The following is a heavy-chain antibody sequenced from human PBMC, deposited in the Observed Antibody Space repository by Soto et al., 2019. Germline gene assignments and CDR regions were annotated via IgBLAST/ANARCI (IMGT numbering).Heavy chain of an antibody. V-gene: IGHV4-30-4*01. CDR2: IYYSGGT. CDR3: ARSPGYYFDY. J-gene: IGHJ4*02. CDR1: GGSISSGDYY. Sequence: SETLSLTCTVSGGSISSGDYYWSWIRQPPGKGLEWIGYIYYSGGTYYNPSLKSRVTISVDTSKNQFSLKLSSVTAADTAVYYCARSPGYYFDYWGQGTLVTVSS.